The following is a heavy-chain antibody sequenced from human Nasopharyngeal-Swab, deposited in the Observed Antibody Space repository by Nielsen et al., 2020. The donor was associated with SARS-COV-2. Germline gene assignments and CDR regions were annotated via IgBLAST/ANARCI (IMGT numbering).Heavy chain of an antibody. CDR3: AKGESITIFGVGGTYFDY. CDR1: GFTFSSYA. J-gene: IGHJ4*02. Sequence: GGSLRLSFAASGFTFSSYAMSWVRQAPGQGLEWVSAISGSGGSTYYADSVKGRFTISRDNSKNTLYLQMNSLRAEDTAVYYCAKGESITIFGVGGTYFDYWGQGTLVTVSS. CDR2: ISGSGGST. D-gene: IGHD3-3*01. V-gene: IGHV3-23*01.